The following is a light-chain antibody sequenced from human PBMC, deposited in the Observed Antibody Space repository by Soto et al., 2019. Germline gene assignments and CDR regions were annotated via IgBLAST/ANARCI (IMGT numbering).Light chain of an antibody. J-gene: IGKJ3*01. CDR2: GAS. V-gene: IGKV3-20*01. CDR1: QSVSSSY. CDR3: HQYGSSPQA. Sequence: EIVLTQSPGTLSLSPGERVTLSCRASQSVSSSYLAWYQQKPGQAPRLLIYGASSRATGIPDRFSGSGSGTDFTLTISRLEPEEFAVYYCHQYGSSPQAFGLGTKVDIK.